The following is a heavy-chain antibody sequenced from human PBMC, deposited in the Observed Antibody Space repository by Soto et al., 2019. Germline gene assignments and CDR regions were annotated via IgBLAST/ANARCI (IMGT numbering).Heavy chain of an antibody. CDR2: IGTAGGP. Sequence: LSLTFTVSGXILSGYDMHWVRQATGEGLEWVSAIGTAGGPYYSGSVKGRFTISRGNAENSVYLQMNSLRAGDTAVYYCARAGYDSSGYYFYAMDVWGPGTTVTVSS. V-gene: IGHV3-13*05. CDR1: GXILSGYD. D-gene: IGHD3-22*01. CDR3: ARAGYDSSGYYFYAMDV. J-gene: IGHJ6*02.